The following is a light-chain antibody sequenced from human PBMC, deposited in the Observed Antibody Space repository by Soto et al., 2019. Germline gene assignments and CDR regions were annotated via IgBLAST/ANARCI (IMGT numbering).Light chain of an antibody. CDR1: QSVSSSY. CDR3: HQYGSSPSWT. Sequence: EVVLTQSPATLSSFQGDRVTLSCRASQSVSSSYLAWYQQKPGQAPRLLIYGASSRATGIPDRFSGSGSGTDFTLTISRLEPEDFAVYYCHQYGSSPSWTFGQRTKVDIK. J-gene: IGKJ1*01. V-gene: IGKV3-20*01. CDR2: GAS.